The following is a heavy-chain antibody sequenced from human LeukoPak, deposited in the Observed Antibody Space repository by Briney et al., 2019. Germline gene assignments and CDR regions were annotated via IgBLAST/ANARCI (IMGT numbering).Heavy chain of an antibody. CDR1: GGSFSGYY. Sequence: SETLSLTCAVYGGSFSGYYWSWIRQPPGKGLEWLGEINHSGSTNYNPSLKSRVTISVDTSKNQFSLKLSSVTAADTAVYYCARGVGYYDYVWGSYRPYYFDYWGQGTLVTVSS. CDR3: ARGVGYYDYVWGSYRPYYFDY. V-gene: IGHV4-34*01. J-gene: IGHJ4*02. D-gene: IGHD3-16*02. CDR2: INHSGST.